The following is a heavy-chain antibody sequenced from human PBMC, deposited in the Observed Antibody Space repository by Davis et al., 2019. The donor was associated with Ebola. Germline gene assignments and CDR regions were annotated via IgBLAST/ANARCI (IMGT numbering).Heavy chain of an antibody. D-gene: IGHD3-10*01. CDR2: ISPFNGNT. CDR3: ARGDVDGSGSSSHFDP. Sequence: ASVKVSCKTSGYRFTTYGVSWVRQVAGQGPEWMGWISPFNGNTNYAQKFKGRVAMTTDISATTAYIELRSLRSDDTAVYYCARGDVDGSGSSSHFDPWGQGTLVTVSS. V-gene: IGHV1-18*01. CDR1: GYRFTTYG. J-gene: IGHJ5*02.